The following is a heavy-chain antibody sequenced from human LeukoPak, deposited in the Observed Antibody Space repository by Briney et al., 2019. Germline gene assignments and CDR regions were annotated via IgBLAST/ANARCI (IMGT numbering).Heavy chain of an antibody. J-gene: IGHJ6*02. CDR3: ARGDSNYGMDV. CDR2: IYSGGST. V-gene: IGHV3-66*01. Sequence: GGSLRLSCAASGFTFSSYAMSWVRQAPGKGLEWVSVIYSGGSTYYADSVKGRFIISRDNSKNTLNLQMNSLRAEDTAVYYCARGDSNYGMDVWGQGTTVTVSS. CDR1: GFTFSSYA. D-gene: IGHD3-22*01.